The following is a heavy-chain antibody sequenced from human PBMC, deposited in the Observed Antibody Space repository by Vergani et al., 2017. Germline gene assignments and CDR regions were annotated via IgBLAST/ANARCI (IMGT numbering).Heavy chain of an antibody. J-gene: IGHJ4*02. CDR1: GDSISSGYY. Sequence: QVQLQESGPGLVKPSETLSLTCAVSGDSISSGYYWGWLRQPPGKGLEWIGSIYHSGSTYYNPSLKSRVTISVDTSKNQFSLKLSSVTAADTAVYYCARHAPQWELFYFDYGGQGTLVTVSS. CDR2: IYHSGST. D-gene: IGHD1-26*01. V-gene: IGHV4-38-2*01. CDR3: ARHAPQWELFYFDY.